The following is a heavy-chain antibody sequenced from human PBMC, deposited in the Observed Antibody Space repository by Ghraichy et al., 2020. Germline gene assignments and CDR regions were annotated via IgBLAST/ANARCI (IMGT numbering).Heavy chain of an antibody. CDR1: GFTFSSYA. CDR3: AKPRGGYNGYEYPFD. V-gene: IGHV3-23*01. CDR2: ISGSGGST. J-gene: IGHJ4*02. Sequence: GGSLRLSCAASGFTFSSYAMSWVRQAPGKGLEWVSAISGSGGSTYYADSVKGRFTISRDNSKNMLYLQMNSLRAEDTAVYYCAKPRGGYNGYEYPFDWGQGTLVTVSS. D-gene: IGHD5-12*01.